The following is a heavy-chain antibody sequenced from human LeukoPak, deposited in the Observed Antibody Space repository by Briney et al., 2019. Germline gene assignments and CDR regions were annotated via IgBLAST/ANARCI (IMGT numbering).Heavy chain of an antibody. CDR2: INPNSGGT. J-gene: IGHJ4*02. CDR1: GYTFTGYY. CDR3: AREGDGYNPYYFDY. V-gene: IGHV1-2*02. D-gene: IGHD5-24*01. Sequence: ASVKVSCKASGYTFTGYYMHWVRQAPGQGLEWMGWINPNSGGTNYAQKFQGRVTMTTDTSTSTSYMELRSLRSDDTAVYYCAREGDGYNPYYFDYWGQGTLVTVSS.